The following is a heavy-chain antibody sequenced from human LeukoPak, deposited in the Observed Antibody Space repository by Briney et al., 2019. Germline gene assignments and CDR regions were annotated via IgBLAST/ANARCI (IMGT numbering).Heavy chain of an antibody. V-gene: IGHV4-4*07. D-gene: IGHD1-26*01. CDR1: GGSISSYY. Sequence: PSETLSLTCTVSGGSISSYYWSWIRQPAGKGLEWIGRIYTSGSTNYNPSLKSRVTMSVDTSKNQFSLKLSSVTAEDTAVYYCANNWELLQTGHDAFDIWGQGTMVTVSS. J-gene: IGHJ3*02. CDR3: ANNWELLQTGHDAFDI. CDR2: IYTSGST.